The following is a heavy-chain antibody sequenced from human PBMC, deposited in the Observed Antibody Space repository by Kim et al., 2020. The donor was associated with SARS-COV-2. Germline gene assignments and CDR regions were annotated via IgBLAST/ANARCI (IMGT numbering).Heavy chain of an antibody. CDR3: ARVAGDSGGYYDF. J-gene: IGHJ4*02. CDR2: ISSSGGDT. Sequence: GGSLRLSCVASGFIFSNYAMSWVRQAPGRGLEWVSLISSSGGDTDYADSVKGRFTISRDSSKSTLYLQLHSLRAEDTAVYYCARVAGDSGGYYDFWGQGTLVTVSA. CDR1: GFIFSNYA. D-gene: IGHD3-22*01. V-gene: IGHV3-23*01.